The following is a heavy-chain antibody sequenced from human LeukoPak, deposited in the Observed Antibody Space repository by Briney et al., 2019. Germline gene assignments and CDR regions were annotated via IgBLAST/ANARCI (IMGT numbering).Heavy chain of an antibody. CDR2: ISSSSSYI. CDR1: GFTFSSYS. J-gene: IGHJ3*02. Sequence: RGSLRLSCAPSGFTFSSYSTSRVRQAPGRGREWVSSISSSSSYIYYADSVKGRFTISRDNAKNSLYLQMNSMRAEDTAVYYCARVGHNWNFQGAFDIWGQGTMVTVSS. V-gene: IGHV3-21*01. D-gene: IGHD1-7*01. CDR3: ARVGHNWNFQGAFDI.